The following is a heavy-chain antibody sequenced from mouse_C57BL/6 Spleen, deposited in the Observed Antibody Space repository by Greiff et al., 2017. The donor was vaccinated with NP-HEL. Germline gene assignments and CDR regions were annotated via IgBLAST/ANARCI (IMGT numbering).Heavy chain of an antibody. J-gene: IGHJ4*01. V-gene: IGHV7-3*01. CDR1: GFTFTDYY. Sequence: EVKLMESGGGLVQPGGSLSLSCAASGFTFTDYYMSWVRQPPGKALEWLGFIRNKANGYTTEYSASVKGRFTISRDNSKSILYLQMNALRAEDSATYDCARCPYYYGSSYDYYAMDYWGQGTSVTVSS. CDR3: ARCPYYYGSSYDYYAMDY. CDR2: IRNKANGYTT. D-gene: IGHD1-1*01.